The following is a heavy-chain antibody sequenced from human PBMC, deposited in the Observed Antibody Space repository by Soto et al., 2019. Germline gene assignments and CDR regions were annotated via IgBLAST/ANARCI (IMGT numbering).Heavy chain of an antibody. D-gene: IGHD1-26*01. CDR3: ARRGSGSYYDY. Sequence: EVQLLESGGGLVQPGGSLRLSCAASGFTFSNYAMYWVRQAPVQGLEWVSVISGSGDSTYHADSVKGRFTISRDNSKNTLYLQMNSLRAEDTAVYYCARRGSGSYYDYWGQGTLVTVSS. CDR2: ISGSGDST. J-gene: IGHJ4*02. V-gene: IGHV3-23*01. CDR1: GFTFSNYA.